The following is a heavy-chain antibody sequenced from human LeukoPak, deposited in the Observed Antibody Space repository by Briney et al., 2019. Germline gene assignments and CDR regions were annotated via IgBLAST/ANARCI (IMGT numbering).Heavy chain of an antibody. D-gene: IGHD2-2*01. CDR2: INHSGST. V-gene: IGHV4-34*01. Sequence: SETLSLTCAVYGGSFSGYYWSWIRQPPGKGLEWIGEINHSGSTNYNPSLKSRVTISVDTSKNQFSLKLSSVTAADTAVYYCARGGGEDIVVPAAADGMDVWGQGTTVTVSS. J-gene: IGHJ6*02. CDR3: ARGGGEDIVVPAAADGMDV. CDR1: GGSFSGYY.